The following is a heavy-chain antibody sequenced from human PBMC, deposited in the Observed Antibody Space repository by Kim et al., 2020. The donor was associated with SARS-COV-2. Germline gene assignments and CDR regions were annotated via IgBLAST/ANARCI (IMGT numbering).Heavy chain of an antibody. V-gene: IGHV1-3*01. CDR3: ARERRYKRVDV. D-gene: IGHD2-2*02. J-gene: IGHJ6*02. Sequence: TKYSPKFQGRVTITRDTSASTAYMELSSLRSEDTAVYYCARERRYKRVDVWGQGTTVTVSS. CDR2: T.